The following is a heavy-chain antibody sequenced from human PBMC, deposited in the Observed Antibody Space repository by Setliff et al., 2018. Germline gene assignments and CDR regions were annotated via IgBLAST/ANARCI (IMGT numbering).Heavy chain of an antibody. CDR2: IKKDGSET. CDR3: ARGTSGWFPHDY. V-gene: IGHV3-7*03. CDR1: GYRFSDYY. J-gene: IGHJ4*02. D-gene: IGHD6-19*01. Sequence: GGSLRLSCAGSGYRFSDYYMSWIRQAPGKGLECVANIKKDGSETHYVDSVKGRFIISRDNAKDSLYLQMNSLRGEDTAVYYCARGTSGWFPHDYWGQGTLVTVSS.